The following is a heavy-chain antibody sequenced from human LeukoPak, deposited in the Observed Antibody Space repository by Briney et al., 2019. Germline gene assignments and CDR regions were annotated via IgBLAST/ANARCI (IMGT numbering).Heavy chain of an antibody. CDR3: ARVRGVIIGYFDY. CDR1: GFTFSSYA. CDR2: ISYDGSNK. V-gene: IGHV3-30*04. J-gene: IGHJ4*02. Sequence: PGRSLRLSCAASGFTFSSYAMHWVRQAPVKVLEWVAVISYDGSNKYYADFVKGRFTISRDNSKNTLYLQMNSLRAEDTAVYYCARVRGVIIGYFDYWGQGTLVTVSS. D-gene: IGHD3-10*01.